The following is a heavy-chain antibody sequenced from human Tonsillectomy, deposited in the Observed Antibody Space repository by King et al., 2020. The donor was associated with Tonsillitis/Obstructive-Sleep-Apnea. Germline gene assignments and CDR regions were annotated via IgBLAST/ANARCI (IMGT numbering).Heavy chain of an antibody. CDR2: IKQDGSEK. J-gene: IGHJ1*01. V-gene: IGHV3-7*04. CDR1: GFTFSSYW. D-gene: IGHD3-10*01. Sequence: EVQLVESGGGLVQPGGSLRLSCAASGFTFSSYWMSWVRQAPGKGLEWVANIKQDGSEKYYVDSVKGRFTISRDNAKNSLYLQMNSLRAEDTAVYYCARGVRFGQGGAEYFQHWGQGTLVTVSS. CDR3: ARGVRFGQGGAEYFQH.